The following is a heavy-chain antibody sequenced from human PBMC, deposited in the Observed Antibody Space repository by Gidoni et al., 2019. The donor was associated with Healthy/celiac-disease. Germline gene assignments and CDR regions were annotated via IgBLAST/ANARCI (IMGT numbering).Heavy chain of an antibody. V-gene: IGHV3-15*01. J-gene: IGHJ4*02. CDR2: IKSKTDGGTT. D-gene: IGHD5-18*01. CDR1: GFNISNTW. Sequence: EVQLVESGGGSVKPGGTLRLSCAASGFNISNTWMNWVRQAPGKGLEWVGRIKSKTDGGTTDYAAPVKGRFTISRDDSNNTLYLQMNSLKTEDTAVYYCTTDQYSYGHVGFDYWGQGTLVTVSS. CDR3: TTDQYSYGHVGFDY.